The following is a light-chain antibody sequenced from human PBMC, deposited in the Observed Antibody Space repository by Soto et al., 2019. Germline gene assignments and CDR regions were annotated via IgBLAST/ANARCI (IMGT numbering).Light chain of an antibody. CDR3: AAWDDSLGGPV. CDR1: SSNIGRNY. J-gene: IGLJ3*02. Sequence: QSVLPQAPSASGPPGQRVTISCSGSSSNIGRNYVYWYLQLPGTAPKLLIYKNNQRPSGVPDRFSGSKSGTSASLAISGLRSEDEAEYYCAAWDDSLGGPVFGGGTKVTVL. CDR2: KNN. V-gene: IGLV1-47*01.